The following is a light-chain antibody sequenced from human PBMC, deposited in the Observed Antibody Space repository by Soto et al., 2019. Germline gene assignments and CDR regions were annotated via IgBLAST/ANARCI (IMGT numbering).Light chain of an antibody. CDR1: SSDVGGYKY. CDR3: SSYTSSSTLYV. CDR2: DVS. Sequence: QSALTQPASVSGSPGQSITISCTGTSSDVGGYKYVSWYQQHPGKAPKLIIYDVSDRPSGVSNRFSGSKSGNTASLTISGLQDDDEADYYCSSYTSSSTLYVFGTGTKITVL. J-gene: IGLJ1*01. V-gene: IGLV2-14*01.